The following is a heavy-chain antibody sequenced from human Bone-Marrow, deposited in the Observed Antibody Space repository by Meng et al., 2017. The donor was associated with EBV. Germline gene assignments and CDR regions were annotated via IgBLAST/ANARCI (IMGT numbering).Heavy chain of an antibody. CDR3: ARVGASDYHLDS. J-gene: IGHJ4*02. V-gene: IGHV4-39*07. Sequence: QLQLQEAGPGLLKPSVVLSLTWTVSGGSISSSSYYWGWIRQPPGKGLEWIGSIYYSGSTYYNPSLKSRVTISVDTSKNQFSLKLSSVTAADTAVYYCARVGASDYHLDSWGQGTLVTVSS. D-gene: IGHD4-17*01. CDR2: IYYSGST. CDR1: GGSISSSSYY.